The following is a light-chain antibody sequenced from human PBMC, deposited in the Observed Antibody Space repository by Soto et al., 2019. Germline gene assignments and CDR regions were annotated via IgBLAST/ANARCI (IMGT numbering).Light chain of an antibody. V-gene: IGKV1-8*01. CDR2: AAS. J-gene: IGKJ1*01. CDR3: KQYYTYPRT. CDR1: QGISSY. Sequence: AIRMTQSPSSFSASTGDRVTITCRASQGISSYLAWYQQKPGKAPKLLIYAASTLQSGVPSRFSGSGSGTDFTLTISCLQSEDFATYYCKQYYTYPRTFGTGTKV.